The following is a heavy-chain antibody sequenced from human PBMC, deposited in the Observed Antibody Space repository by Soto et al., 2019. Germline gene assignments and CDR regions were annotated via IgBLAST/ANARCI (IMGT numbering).Heavy chain of an antibody. V-gene: IGHV3-21*01. CDR1: GFTFSSYS. CDR3: ARGPISSQTAVRPLAQN. CDR2: ISSSSSYI. D-gene: IGHD2-21*02. Sequence: EVQLVESGGGLVKPGGSLRLSCAASGFTFSSYSMNWVRQAPGKGLEWVSSISSSSSYIYYADSVKGRFTISRDNAKNSLYLQMNSLRAEDTAVYYCARGPISSQTAVRPLAQNWGQGTLVTVSS. J-gene: IGHJ4*02.